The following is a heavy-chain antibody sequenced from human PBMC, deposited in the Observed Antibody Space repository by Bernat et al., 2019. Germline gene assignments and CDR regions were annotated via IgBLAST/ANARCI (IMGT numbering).Heavy chain of an antibody. Sequence: QVQLVQSGAEVKKPGSSVKVSCKASGGTFSSYAISWVRQAPGQGLEWMGGIIPIFGTANYAQKFQGRVTITADESTSTAYMEMSSLRSEDTAVYYCARGGYYYDSSAYYSDYWGQGTLVTVSS. V-gene: IGHV1-69*12. J-gene: IGHJ4*02. CDR2: IIPIFGTA. D-gene: IGHD3-22*01. CDR3: ARGGYYYDSSAYYSDY. CDR1: GGTFSSYA.